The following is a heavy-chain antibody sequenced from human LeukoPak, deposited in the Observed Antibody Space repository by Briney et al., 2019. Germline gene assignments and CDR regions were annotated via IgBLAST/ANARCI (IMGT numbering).Heavy chain of an antibody. CDR2: IYSNENT. J-gene: IGHJ4*02. Sequence: SETLSLTCTVSGGSINSYYWSWIRQPPGKGLAWIGYIYSNENTNYNPSLKSRVTMSVDTSKNQFSLRLSSLTAADTAVYYCARQAYYSESGSWTGFDYWGQGTLVPVSS. D-gene: IGHD3-10*01. CDR3: ARQAYYSESGSWTGFDY. CDR1: GGSINSYY. V-gene: IGHV4-4*09.